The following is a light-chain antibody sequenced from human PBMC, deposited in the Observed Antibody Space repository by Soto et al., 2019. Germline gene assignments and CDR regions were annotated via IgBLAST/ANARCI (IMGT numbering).Light chain of an antibody. Sequence: DIQMTQSPSTLSASVGDRVTITCRASQSISSWLAWYQQKPGKAPNLLIYKASSLESGVPSRFSGSGSGKEFTLTVSSLQPDDFATYCCQQYDSYPLTFGGGTKVEIK. CDR3: QQYDSYPLT. J-gene: IGKJ4*01. V-gene: IGKV1-5*03. CDR2: KAS. CDR1: QSISSW.